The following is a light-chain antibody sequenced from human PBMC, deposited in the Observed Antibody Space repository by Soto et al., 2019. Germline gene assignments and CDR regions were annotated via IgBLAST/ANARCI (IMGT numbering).Light chain of an antibody. CDR2: GAS. J-gene: IGKJ3*01. V-gene: IGKV3-20*01. CDR1: QTVSANY. Sequence: ELVLTQSPGTLSLTPGERATLSCRASQTVSANYLAWYQQKAGQAPRLLIYGASNRATGIPERFSGSGSGTDFTLTISRLEPEDFAVYYCQQYGRSPHFGPGTKVDIK. CDR3: QQYGRSPH.